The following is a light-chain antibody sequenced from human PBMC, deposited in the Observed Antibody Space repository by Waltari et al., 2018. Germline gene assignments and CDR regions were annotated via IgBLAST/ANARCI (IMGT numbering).Light chain of an antibody. CDR2: DVN. Sequence: QSALTQPASVSGSPGQSITLSCTGSSSDVGGDDSVSWSEAHPGQAPKVIIYDVNKRPSGVSDRFSGSKSGNTASLTISGLQAEDEATFYCSSQSTRNGVIFGGGTKVTVL. CDR3: SSQSTRNGVI. CDR1: SSDVGGDDS. V-gene: IGLV2-14*03. J-gene: IGLJ2*01.